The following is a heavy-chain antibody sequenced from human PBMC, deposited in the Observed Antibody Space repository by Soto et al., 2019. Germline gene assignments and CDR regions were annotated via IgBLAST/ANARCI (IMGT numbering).Heavy chain of an antibody. V-gene: IGHV2-5*01. CDR2: IYWNDGT. Sequence: SGPTLVNPTQTLTLTCALSGFSLSANGVGVGWIRQAPGGALEWLAIIYWNDGTSIRPTLQSRLSISKDTPKNQVVLSLSSMDPRDTGTYYCARKISGSYWNFDPWGPGAQVTVSS. CDR3: ARKISGSYWNFDP. D-gene: IGHD3-22*01. J-gene: IGHJ5*02. CDR1: GFSLSANGVG.